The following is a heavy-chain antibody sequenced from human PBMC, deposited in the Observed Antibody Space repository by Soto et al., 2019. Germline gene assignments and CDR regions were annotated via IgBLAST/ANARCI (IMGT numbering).Heavy chain of an antibody. CDR2: VSPDHGNA. CDR1: GYTFTKYD. CDR3: ELTASGY. J-gene: IGHJ4*02. V-gene: IGHV1-8*01. D-gene: IGHD3-9*01. Sequence: QVQVVQSRAEVKKPGASVKVSCKTSGYTFTKYDINWVRQAPGQGLEWMGWVSPDHGNAGYAPQFQGRITMTSDTSTSTVYMELNNLSSDDTAVYFGELTASGYWGQGTMVTVSP.